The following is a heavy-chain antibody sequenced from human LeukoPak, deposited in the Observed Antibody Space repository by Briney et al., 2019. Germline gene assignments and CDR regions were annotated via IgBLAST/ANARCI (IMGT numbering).Heavy chain of an antibody. Sequence: GGSLRLSCAAFGFTFDDYGMPWVRQAPGKGLEWVSGISWNSGNIGYADSVEGRFTISRDNAKNSLYLQMNSLGAEDTAFYYCAKDKISGVRGALDYWGQGTLVTVSS. J-gene: IGHJ4*02. CDR3: AKDKISGVRGALDY. CDR1: GFTFDDYG. D-gene: IGHD3-10*01. CDR2: ISWNSGNI. V-gene: IGHV3-9*01.